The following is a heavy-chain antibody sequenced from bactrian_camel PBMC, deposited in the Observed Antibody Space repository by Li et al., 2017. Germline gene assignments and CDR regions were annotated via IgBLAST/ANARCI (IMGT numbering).Heavy chain of an antibody. CDR3: AADRVGPSFGYNY. D-gene: IGHD1*01. V-gene: IGHV3S42*01. CDR2: IDSLGGK. Sequence: VQLVESGGGLVQPWGSLRLSCAASGFTFSNYAMSWVRQALGKGLEWVSRIDSLGGKIYADSVTGRFTISKGDAKNPLYLQMNSLQPEDTAVYYCAADRVGPSFGYNYWGQGTQVTVSS. CDR1: GFTFSNYA. J-gene: IGHJ4*01.